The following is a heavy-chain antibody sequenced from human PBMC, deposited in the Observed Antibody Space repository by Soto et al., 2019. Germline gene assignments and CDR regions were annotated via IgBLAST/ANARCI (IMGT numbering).Heavy chain of an antibody. Sequence: GASVKVSCKASGYIFTGYYMHWVRQAPGQGLEWMGRIIPILGIANYAQKFQGRVTITADKSTNTAYMELSSLRSEDTAVYYCARIATTTLGGPIDYWGRGTLVTVSS. V-gene: IGHV1-69*02. D-gene: IGHD4-4*01. CDR3: ARIATTTLGGPIDY. CDR2: IIPILGIA. CDR1: GYIFTGYY. J-gene: IGHJ4*02.